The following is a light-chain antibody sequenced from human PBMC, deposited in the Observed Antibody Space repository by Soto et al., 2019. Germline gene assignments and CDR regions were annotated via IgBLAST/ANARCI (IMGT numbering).Light chain of an antibody. V-gene: IGKV1-39*01. CDR2: STS. Sequence: DIQMTQSPSSLSASVGDRVTITCRASQSISYYLNWYQQKQGRAPRLLIYSTSTLQSGVPSKFSGSASGTDFTLTISSLQPEDFATYYCQQSYSTAWTFGQGTKVEIK. CDR1: QSISYY. J-gene: IGKJ1*01. CDR3: QQSYSTAWT.